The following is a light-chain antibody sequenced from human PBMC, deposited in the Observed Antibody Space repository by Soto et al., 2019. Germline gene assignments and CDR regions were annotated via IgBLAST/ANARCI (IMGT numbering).Light chain of an antibody. CDR1: RSVNTW. V-gene: IGKV1-5*01. CDR3: QQYHFFWT. J-gene: IGKJ1*01. CDR2: HAS. Sequence: DIQMTQSPATLSASVGDRVTMTCRASRSVNTWLAWYQQKPGNAPKLLIHHASTLENGGPSRFRGSGSGTEFTHTISSLQPDDFATYYCQQYHFFWTFGQGTKVEIE.